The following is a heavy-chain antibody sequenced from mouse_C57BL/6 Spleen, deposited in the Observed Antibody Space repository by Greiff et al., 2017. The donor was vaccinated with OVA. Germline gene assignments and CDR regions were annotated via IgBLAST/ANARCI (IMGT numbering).Heavy chain of an antibody. CDR1: GYTFTDYY. J-gene: IGHJ3*01. V-gene: IGHV1-26*01. CDR2: INPNNGGT. D-gene: IGHD2-3*01. CDR3: ARGGGYYVFAY. Sequence: VQLQQSGPELVKPGASVKISCKASGYTFTDYYMNWVKQSHGKSLEWIGDINPNNGGTSYNQKFKGKATLTVDKSSSTAYMELRSLTSEDSAVYYCARGGGYYVFAYWGQGTLVTVSA.